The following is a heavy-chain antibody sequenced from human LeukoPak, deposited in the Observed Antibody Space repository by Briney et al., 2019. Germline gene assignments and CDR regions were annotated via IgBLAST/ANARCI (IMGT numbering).Heavy chain of an antibody. CDR2: ISSSSSTI. CDR3: AREITIFGVVSEDAFDI. CDR1: GFTFSSYS. Sequence: GGSLRLSCAASGFTFSSYSMNWVRQAPGKGLERVSYISSSSSTIYYADSVKGRFTISRDNAKNSLYLQMNRLRAEDTAVYYCAREITIFGVVSEDAFDIWGQGTMVTVSS. V-gene: IGHV3-48*01. J-gene: IGHJ3*02. D-gene: IGHD3-3*01.